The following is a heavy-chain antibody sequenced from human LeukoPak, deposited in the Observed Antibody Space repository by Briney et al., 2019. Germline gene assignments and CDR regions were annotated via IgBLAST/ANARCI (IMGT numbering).Heavy chain of an antibody. CDR3: ARGRTIGSGSYYDYFDY. V-gene: IGHV3-21*04. CDR2: ISSSSSYI. Sequence: GGSLRLSCAASGFTFSSYSMNWVRQAPGKGLEWVSSISSSSSYIYYADSVKGRFTISRDNSKNTLYLQMNSLRAEDTAVYYCARGRTIGSGSYYDYFDYWGQGTLVTVSS. J-gene: IGHJ4*02. D-gene: IGHD3-10*01. CDR1: GFTFSSYS.